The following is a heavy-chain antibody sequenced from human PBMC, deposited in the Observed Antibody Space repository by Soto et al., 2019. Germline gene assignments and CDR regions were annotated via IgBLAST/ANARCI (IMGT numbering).Heavy chain of an antibody. CDR2: ISYDGSNN. V-gene: IGHV3-30*03. CDR1: GFPFTTYG. CDR3: VGGQYYFDY. D-gene: IGHD3-10*01. Sequence: QVQLVESGGGVVQPWRSLRLSCAASGFPFTTYGMHCVREGPGKGLERVAVISYDGSNNNYADSVKGRFTISRDNSKNTLSLQMNSLRTEYTALYYCVGGQYYFDYRGQGTLVTVSS. J-gene: IGHJ4*02.